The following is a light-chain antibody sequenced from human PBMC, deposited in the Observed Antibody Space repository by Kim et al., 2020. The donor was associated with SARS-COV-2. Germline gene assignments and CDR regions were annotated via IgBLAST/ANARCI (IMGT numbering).Light chain of an antibody. V-gene: IGLV3-9*01. J-gene: IGLJ3*02. Sequence: SVARGQTARITCGGNNIGSKNVHGYQQKPGQAPVLVIYRDSNRPSGIPERFSGSNSGNTATLTISRAQAGDEADYYCQVWDSSTAVFGGGTQLTVL. CDR2: RDS. CDR1: NIGSKN. CDR3: QVWDSSTAV.